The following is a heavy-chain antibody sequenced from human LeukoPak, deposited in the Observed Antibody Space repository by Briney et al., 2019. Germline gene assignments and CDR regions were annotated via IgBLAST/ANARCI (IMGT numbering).Heavy chain of an antibody. CDR1: GDTFTSYG. CDR3: ARGPREPGIAVAGTR. V-gene: IGHV1-18*04. Sequence: ASVKVSCKASGDTFTSYGISWVRQAPGQGLEWMGWISAYNGNTNYAQKLQGRVTMTTDTSTSTAYMELRSLSSDDTAVYYCARGPREPGIAVAGTRWGQGTLVTVSS. CDR2: ISAYNGNT. D-gene: IGHD6-19*01. J-gene: IGHJ4*02.